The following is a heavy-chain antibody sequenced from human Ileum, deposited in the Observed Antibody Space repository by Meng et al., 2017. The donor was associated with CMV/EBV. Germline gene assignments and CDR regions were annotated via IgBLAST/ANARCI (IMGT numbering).Heavy chain of an antibody. CDR1: GGSLSYYY. J-gene: IGHJ6*02. CDR2: VFYGAGT. CDR3: ARSAWSASNLGEYGMDV. Sequence: SETLSLTCTVSGGSLSYYYWSWIRQSPGKGLEWIGYVFYGAGTNENPSLKSRVAISLDTSKNQFSLRLTSMTAADTAVYYCARSAWSASNLGEYGMDVWGQGTTVTVSS. D-gene: IGHD3-16*01. V-gene: IGHV4-59*01.